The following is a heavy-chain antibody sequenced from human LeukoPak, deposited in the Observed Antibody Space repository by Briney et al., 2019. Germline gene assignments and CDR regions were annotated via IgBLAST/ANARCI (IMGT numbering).Heavy chain of an antibody. D-gene: IGHD3-16*01. V-gene: IGHV4-38-2*02. CDR2: IHHSGST. J-gene: IGHJ4*02. Sequence: PSETLSLTCSVSGYSISSDYYWGWIRQPPGKGLEWIGSIHHSGSTYYNPSLKSRVTISVDTSKNQFSLRVTSVTAADTAVYYCARGGSPFDYWGQGTLVTVSS. CDR1: GYSISSDYY. CDR3: ARGGSPFDY.